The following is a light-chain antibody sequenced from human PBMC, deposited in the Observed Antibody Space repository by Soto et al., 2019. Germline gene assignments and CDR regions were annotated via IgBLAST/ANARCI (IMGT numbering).Light chain of an antibody. CDR1: SSNIGSTF. Sequence: QSVLTQAPSASGTPGQRVTISCSGCSSNIGSTFVYWYQKFPGTAPKVLIYRNDQRPSGVPDRFSGSKAGTSASLAISGLRSEDEADYYCAVWDDSLNGSVAFGGGTKLTVL. CDR3: AVWDDSLNGSVA. V-gene: IGLV1-47*01. J-gene: IGLJ2*01. CDR2: RND.